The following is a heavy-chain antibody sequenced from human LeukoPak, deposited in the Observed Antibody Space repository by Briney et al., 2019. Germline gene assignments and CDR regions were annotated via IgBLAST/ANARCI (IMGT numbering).Heavy chain of an antibody. J-gene: IGHJ4*02. CDR3: ARGPDYGDRLDYFDY. CDR2: IKQDGTQ. CDR1: GFTFSRQW. D-gene: IGHD4-17*01. V-gene: IGHV3-7*01. Sequence: GGSLRLSCAFSGFTFSRQWMSWVRQAPGKGLEWVANIKQDGTQYYVDSVKGRFSISRDNAKNSLYLQMDSLRPEDTAVYSCARGPDYGDRLDYFDYWGQGTLVTVSS.